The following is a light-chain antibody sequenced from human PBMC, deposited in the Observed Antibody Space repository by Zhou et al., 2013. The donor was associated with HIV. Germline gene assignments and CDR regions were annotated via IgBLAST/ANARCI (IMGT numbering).Light chain of an antibody. CDR3: LQYSSYSLT. J-gene: IGKJ2*01. Sequence: DIQMTQSPTTLSASVGDRVSITCRASQSISHWLAWYQQRPGKAPKLLIYKASTLQSGVPSRFSGGGSGTEFTLTISSLQPDDFASYYCLQYSSYSLTFGQGTQAGDQT. CDR1: QSISHW. V-gene: IGKV1-5*03. CDR2: KAS.